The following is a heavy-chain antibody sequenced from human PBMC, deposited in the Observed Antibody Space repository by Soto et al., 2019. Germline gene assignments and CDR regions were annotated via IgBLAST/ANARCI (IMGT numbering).Heavy chain of an antibody. J-gene: IGHJ4*02. D-gene: IGHD6-13*01. CDR2: IYYSGST. Sequence: SETLSLTCTVSGGSISSSSYYWGWIRQPPGKGLEWIGSIYYSGSTYYNPSLKSRVTISVDTSKNQFSLKLSSVTAADTAVYYCAISSGMSSSWLEYFDYWGQGTLVTVSS. CDR1: GGSISSSSYY. CDR3: AISSGMSSSWLEYFDY. V-gene: IGHV4-39*01.